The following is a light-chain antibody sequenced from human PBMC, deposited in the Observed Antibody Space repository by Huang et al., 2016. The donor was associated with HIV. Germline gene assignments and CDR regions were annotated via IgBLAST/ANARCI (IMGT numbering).Light chain of an antibody. CDR3: QQSDSTPYT. CDR1: QSFSSS. Sequence: DIQMSQSPSSLSASVGDRVTISCRSSQSFSSSLNWYQQRPGKAPKHRIYAASSLQSGVPSRFSGSGSGTDFSLTINSLQPEDFATYYCQQSDSTPYTFGQGTKLEIK. CDR2: AAS. J-gene: IGKJ2*01. V-gene: IGKV1-39*01.